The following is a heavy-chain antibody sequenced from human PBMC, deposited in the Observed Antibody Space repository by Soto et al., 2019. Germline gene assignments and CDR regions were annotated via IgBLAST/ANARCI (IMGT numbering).Heavy chain of an antibody. CDR2: INAGNGNT. CDR1: GYTFTYYA. Sequence: QVQLVQSGAEVKKPGASVKVSCKASGYTFTYYAVHWVRQAPGQSLAWMGWINAGNGNTKSSQKFQGRVALTRDTTATPAYMELSRLTSEDTAVYSCVRFSVDSSCYSYLAYWGQGTLVTVSS. J-gene: IGHJ4*02. D-gene: IGHD3-22*01. V-gene: IGHV1-3*01. CDR3: VRFSVDSSCYSYLAY.